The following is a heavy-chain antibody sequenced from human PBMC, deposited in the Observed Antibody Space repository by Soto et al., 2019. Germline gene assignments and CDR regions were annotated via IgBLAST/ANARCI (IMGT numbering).Heavy chain of an antibody. CDR1: GFTFSGRS. CDR3: ARGWFGRDV. D-gene: IGHD3-10*01. CDR2: IDNAGTDS. Sequence: EVQLVESGGGLVQPGGSLRLSCAASGFTFSGRSMHWVRQAPGKGLVWVSGIDNAGTDSTYADSVKGRFTSSRDNAKSTLYLPMNSLRVEDTAVYYCARGWFGRDVWGKGTTVTVYS. V-gene: IGHV3-74*01. J-gene: IGHJ6*04.